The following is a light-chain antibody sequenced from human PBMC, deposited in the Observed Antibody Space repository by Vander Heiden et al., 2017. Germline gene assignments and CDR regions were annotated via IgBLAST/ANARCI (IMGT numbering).Light chain of an antibody. CDR1: QRLRHN. CDR2: AAS. J-gene: IGKJ4*01. Sequence: DIPMPQSPSSLSASVGGRVTITSRARQRLRHNLGWYQQKPGKAPKRLIYAASSLQSGVPARFSGSGSGTEFTLTISSLQPEDVATYYCLQHKSYPLTFGGGTKVEIK. V-gene: IGKV1-17*01. CDR3: LQHKSYPLT.